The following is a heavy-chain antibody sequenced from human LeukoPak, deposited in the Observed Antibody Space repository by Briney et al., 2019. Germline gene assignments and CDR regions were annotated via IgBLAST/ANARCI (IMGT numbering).Heavy chain of an antibody. CDR3: ARIKLGYCSSTSCSNWFDP. CDR2: IYYSGST. CDR1: GGSISSGSYY. Sequence: SETLSLTCTVSGGSISSGSYYWSWIRQPPGKGLEWIGYIYYSGSTNYNPSLKSRVTISVDTSKNQFSLKLSSVTAADTAVYYCARIKLGYCSSTSCSNWFDPWGQGTLVTVSS. V-gene: IGHV4-61*01. J-gene: IGHJ5*02. D-gene: IGHD2-2*01.